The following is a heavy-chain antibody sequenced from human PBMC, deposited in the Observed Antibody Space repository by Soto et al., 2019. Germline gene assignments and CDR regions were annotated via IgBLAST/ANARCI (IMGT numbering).Heavy chain of an antibody. CDR1: GGSISSSSYY. Sequence: QLQLQESGPGLVKPSETLSLTCTVSGGSISSSSYYWGWIRQPPGKGLEWIGSIYYSGSTYYNPSLKNRVTISVDTSKNQFSLKLSSVTAADTAVYYCARIGRDGHNSYWFDPWGQGTLVTVSS. D-gene: IGHD1-1*01. CDR2: IYYSGST. CDR3: ARIGRDGHNSYWFDP. V-gene: IGHV4-39*01. J-gene: IGHJ5*02.